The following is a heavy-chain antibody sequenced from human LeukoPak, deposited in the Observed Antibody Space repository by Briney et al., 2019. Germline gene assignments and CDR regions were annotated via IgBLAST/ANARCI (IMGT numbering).Heavy chain of an antibody. Sequence: SETLSLTCTVSGGSISSYYWSWIRQPPGKGLEWIGYIYYSGSTNYNPSLKSRVTISVDTSKNQFSLKLSSVTAADTAVYCCARGYGSWSLNWFDPWGQGTLVTVS. J-gene: IGHJ5*02. CDR2: IYYSGST. D-gene: IGHD6-6*01. CDR3: ARGYGSWSLNWFDP. V-gene: IGHV4-59*01. CDR1: GGSISSYY.